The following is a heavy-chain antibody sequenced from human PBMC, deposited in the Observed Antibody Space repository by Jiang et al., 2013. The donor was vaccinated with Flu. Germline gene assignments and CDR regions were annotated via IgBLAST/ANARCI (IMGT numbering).Heavy chain of an antibody. J-gene: IGHJ4*02. CDR2: VNAANGNT. CDR1: GHRFLSYG. CDR3: ATEFWGTKLFDN. Sequence: SGAEVNKPGASVKVSCKASGHRFLSYGIHWVRQAPGQSLEWMGWVNAANGNTRYSQKFQGRVTISRDTSATTAYMELSSLESEDTAVYYCATEFWGTKLFDNWGQGTLVTVSS. V-gene: IGHV1-3*01. D-gene: IGHD1-7*01.